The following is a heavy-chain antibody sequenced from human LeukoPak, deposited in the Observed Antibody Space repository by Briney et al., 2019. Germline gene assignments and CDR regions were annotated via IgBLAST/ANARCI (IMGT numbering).Heavy chain of an antibody. CDR2: IYTSGST. V-gene: IGHV4-4*07. CDR3: ARDGGYCSSTSCIDAFDI. D-gene: IGHD2-2*01. Sequence: SETLSLTCTVSGGSISSYYWSWIRQPAGKGLEWIGRIYTSGSTNYNPSLKSRVTMSVDTSKNQFSLKLSSVTAADTAVYYCARDGGYCSSTSCIDAFDIWGQGTMVTVSS. CDR1: GGSISSYY. J-gene: IGHJ3*02.